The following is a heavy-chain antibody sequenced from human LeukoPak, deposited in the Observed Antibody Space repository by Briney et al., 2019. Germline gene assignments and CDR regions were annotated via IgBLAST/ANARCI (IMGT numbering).Heavy chain of an antibody. Sequence: ASVKVSCKASGYTFTDYYIHWVRQAPGQGREWMGWINPNSGGTNYAQKFQGRVTMTRDTSISTAYMERSRLRSDDTAVYYCAREATVTTAWGYWGQGTLVTVSS. CDR3: AREATVTTAWGY. V-gene: IGHV1-2*02. J-gene: IGHJ4*02. CDR2: INPNSGGT. CDR1: GYTFTDYY. D-gene: IGHD4-17*01.